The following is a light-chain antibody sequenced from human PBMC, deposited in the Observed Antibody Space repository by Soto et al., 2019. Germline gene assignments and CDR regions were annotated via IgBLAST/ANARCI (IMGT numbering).Light chain of an antibody. CDR3: QQSNRAPIT. CDR2: ATS. J-gene: IGKJ5*01. CDR1: QSIGTG. V-gene: IGKV1-39*01. Sequence: DIQMTQSPSSLSAVVGDRVTITCRASQSIGTGLNWFQHKPGRAPKLLIYATSNLANGVPSRFSGGGSGIDFTLTITSLQPEDFATYYCQQSNRAPITVGQGTLLDMK.